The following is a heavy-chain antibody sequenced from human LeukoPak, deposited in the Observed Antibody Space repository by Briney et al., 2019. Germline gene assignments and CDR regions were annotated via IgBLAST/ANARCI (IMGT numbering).Heavy chain of an antibody. CDR2: IYYSGST. D-gene: IGHD3-10*01. CDR3: ARHQTSRLLWFGELMYFDY. V-gene: IGHV4-59*08. CDR1: GGSISSYY. J-gene: IGHJ4*02. Sequence: PSETLSLTCTVSGGSISSYYWSWIRQPPGKGLEWIGYIYYSGSTNYNPSLKSRVTISVDTSKNQFSLKLSSVTAADTAVYYCARHQTSRLLWFGELMYFDYWGQGTLVTVSS.